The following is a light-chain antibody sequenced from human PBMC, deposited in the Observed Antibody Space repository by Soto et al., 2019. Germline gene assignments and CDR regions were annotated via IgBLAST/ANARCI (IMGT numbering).Light chain of an antibody. CDR3: QQYNNWPPLT. CDR2: GAS. CDR1: QSVSSN. Sequence: EIVMTQSPATLSVSPGERATLSCRASQSVSSNLAWYQQKPGQAPRLLIYGASTRATGIPARFSGSGSGTEFTLTISSLQSEDFAVYYCQQYNNWPPLTFGQATRLEI. J-gene: IGKJ5*01. V-gene: IGKV3-15*01.